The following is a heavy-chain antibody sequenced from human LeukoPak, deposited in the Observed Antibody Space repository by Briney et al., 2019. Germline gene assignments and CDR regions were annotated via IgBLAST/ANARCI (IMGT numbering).Heavy chain of an antibody. D-gene: IGHD5-12*01. J-gene: IGHJ4*02. CDR1: GGSLSSYY. CDR3: ARDVEGAAIGHFFDY. Sequence: ASETLSLTCSVSGGSLSSYYWSWIRQPPGKGLEWIGYIYYSGSPYYNPSLESRLTISVDTSQNQFSLNLSSVTAADTAVYYCARDVEGAAIGHFFDYWGQGILVTVPS. CDR2: IYYSGSP. V-gene: IGHV4-59*01.